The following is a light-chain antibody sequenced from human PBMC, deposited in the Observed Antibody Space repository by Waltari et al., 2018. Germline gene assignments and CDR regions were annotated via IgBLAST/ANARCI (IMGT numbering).Light chain of an antibody. CDR2: ETT. V-gene: IGLV1-40*01. CDR1: SPNIGAGYG. CDR3: QSYDGSLLGFYV. J-gene: IGLJ1*01. Sequence: QSVLTQPPSLSGAPGQRVTLSCTGSSPNIGAGYGVQGYQQFPGTAPKLLIYETTTLPPGDPALFSGSHSCPSASLAITGLQAKDEADYYCQSYDGSLLGFYVFGTGTKVTV.